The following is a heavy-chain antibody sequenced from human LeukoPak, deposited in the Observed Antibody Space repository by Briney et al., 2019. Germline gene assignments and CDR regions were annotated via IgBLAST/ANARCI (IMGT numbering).Heavy chain of an antibody. V-gene: IGHV3-23*01. J-gene: IGHJ4*02. Sequence: GGSLRLSCAASGFTFSSYAMSRVRQAPGKGLEWVSAISGSGGSTYYADSVKGRFTISRDNSKNTLYLQMNSLRAEDTAVYYCANSGLLRFLGYYFDYWGQGTLVTVSS. CDR3: ANSGLLRFLGYYFDY. CDR2: ISGSGGST. D-gene: IGHD3-3*01. CDR1: GFTFSSYA.